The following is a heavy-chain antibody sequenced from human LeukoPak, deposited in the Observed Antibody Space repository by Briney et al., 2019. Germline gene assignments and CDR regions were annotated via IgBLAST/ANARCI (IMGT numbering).Heavy chain of an antibody. D-gene: IGHD3-22*01. CDR3: ARLHLYYYDSSAQEGRSYFDY. CDR1: GYSIISDYF. CDR2: IYHSGST. Sequence: SETLSLTCTVSGYSIISDYFWGWIRQPPGKGLEWIGTIYHSGSTYYNPSLKSRVTISVDTSKNQFSLKLSSVTAADTAVYYCARLHLYYYDSSAQEGRSYFDYWGQGTLVTVSS. V-gene: IGHV4-38-2*02. J-gene: IGHJ4*02.